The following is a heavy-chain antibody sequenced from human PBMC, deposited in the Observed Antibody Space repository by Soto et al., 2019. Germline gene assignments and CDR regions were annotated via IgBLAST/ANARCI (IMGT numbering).Heavy chain of an antibody. Sequence: ASVKVSCKASGYTFTSYGISWVRQAPGQGLEWMGWISAYNGNTNYAQKLQGRVTMTTDTSTSTAYMELRSLRSDDTAVYYCARDLRYDSSGYFLYWGQGTLVTVSS. J-gene: IGHJ4*02. CDR1: GYTFTSYG. CDR2: ISAYNGNT. D-gene: IGHD3-22*01. CDR3: ARDLRYDSSGYFLY. V-gene: IGHV1-18*01.